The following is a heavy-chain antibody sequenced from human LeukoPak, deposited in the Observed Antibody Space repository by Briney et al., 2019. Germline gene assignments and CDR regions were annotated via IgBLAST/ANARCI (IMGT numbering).Heavy chain of an antibody. CDR2: INPNGGGT. J-gene: IGHJ4*02. D-gene: IGHD2-21*02. V-gene: IGHV1-2*02. CDR1: GYTFTGNH. CDR3: ARGGSTDSIHSCGGNCYFLDY. Sequence: ASVKVSCKASGYTFTGNHMHWVRLAPGQGLEWMGWINPNGGGTNYAQKFQGSVIMTRDTSISTAYMELSRLGSGDTAVYYCARGGSTDSIHSCGGNCYFLDYWRQGTLVTVSS.